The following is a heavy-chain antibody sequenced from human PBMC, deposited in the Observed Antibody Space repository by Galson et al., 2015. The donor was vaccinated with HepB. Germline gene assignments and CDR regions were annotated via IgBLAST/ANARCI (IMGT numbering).Heavy chain of an antibody. CDR1: GFTFTSYA. CDR2: INAGNGNT. J-gene: IGHJ6*02. CDR3: ARDPGFGDTVNYGMDV. Sequence: SVKVSCKASGFTFTSYAMHWVRQAPGQRLEWMGWINAGNGNTKYSQKFQGRVTITRDTSASTAYMELSSLRSEDTAVYYCARDPGFGDTVNYGMDVWGQGTTVTVSS. D-gene: IGHD3-10*01. V-gene: IGHV1-3*01.